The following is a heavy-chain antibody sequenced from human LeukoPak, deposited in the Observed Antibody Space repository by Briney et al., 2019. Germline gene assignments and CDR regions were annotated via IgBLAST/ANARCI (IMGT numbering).Heavy chain of an antibody. V-gene: IGHV3-11*06. Sequence: PGGSLRLSCAASGFIFDDYYMSWIRQAPGKGLEWVSYISGSSSYTTNADSVRGRFTISRDNAKNSLYLQMNSLRAEDTAVYYCARGRTGTTSPLDYWGQGTLVTVSS. D-gene: IGHD1-1*01. CDR3: ARGRTGTTSPLDY. CDR1: GFIFDDYY. CDR2: ISGSSSYT. J-gene: IGHJ4*02.